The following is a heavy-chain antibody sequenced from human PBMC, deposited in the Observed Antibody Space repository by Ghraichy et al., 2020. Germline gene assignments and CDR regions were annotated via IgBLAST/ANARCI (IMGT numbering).Heavy chain of an antibody. V-gene: IGHV4-4*07. CDR3: ARAGTSWVLDWFDP. Sequence: SQTLSLTCTVSGGSISSYYWTWIRQPAGKGLEWIGRIYTSGSTNYNPSLKSRVTMSVDTSKNQFSLKLNSVTAADTAVYYCARAGTSWVLDWFDPWGQGTLVTVSS. J-gene: IGHJ5*02. CDR1: GGSISSYY. CDR2: IYTSGST. D-gene: IGHD6-13*01.